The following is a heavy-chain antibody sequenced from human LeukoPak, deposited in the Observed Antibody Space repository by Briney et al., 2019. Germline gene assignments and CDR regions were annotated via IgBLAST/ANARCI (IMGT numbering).Heavy chain of an antibody. CDR2: ISSSSSTI. CDR1: GFTFSSYS. CDR3: ARDGLGATKPY. Sequence: GGSLRLSCAASGFTFSSYSMNWVRQAPGKGMEWVSYISSSSSTIYYADSVKGRFTISRDNAKNSLYLQMNSLRAEDTAVYYCARDGLGATKPYWGQGTLVTVSS. V-gene: IGHV3-48*01. J-gene: IGHJ4*02. D-gene: IGHD1-26*01.